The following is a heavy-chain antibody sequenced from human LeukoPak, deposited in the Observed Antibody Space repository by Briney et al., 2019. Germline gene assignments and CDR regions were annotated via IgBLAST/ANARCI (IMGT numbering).Heavy chain of an antibody. Sequence: GESLKISCKGSGYSFTNYWIDWVRQMPGKGLEWMGIIYPGDSDTRYSPSFQGQVTISADKSISTAYLQWSSLKASDTAMYYCARRSYGSNTPFDYWGQGTLVTVSS. D-gene: IGHD6-19*01. V-gene: IGHV5-51*01. CDR3: ARRSYGSNTPFDY. J-gene: IGHJ4*02. CDR2: IYPGDSDT. CDR1: GYSFTNYW.